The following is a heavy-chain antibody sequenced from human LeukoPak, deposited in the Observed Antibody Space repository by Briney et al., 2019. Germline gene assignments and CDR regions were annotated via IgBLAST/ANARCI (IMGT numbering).Heavy chain of an antibody. CDR2: INSDGSTT. CDR3: ARDIGYSGSFFADN. J-gene: IGHJ4*02. V-gene: IGHV3-74*03. CDR1: GFTFSRHW. D-gene: IGHD1-26*01. Sequence: GGSLRLSCAASGFTFSRHWMHWVRQASGKGLVWVSRINSDGSTTTYADSVKGRFTISRDNAKNTLYLQMNSLRAEDTAVYYCARDIGYSGSFFADNWGQGTLVTVSS.